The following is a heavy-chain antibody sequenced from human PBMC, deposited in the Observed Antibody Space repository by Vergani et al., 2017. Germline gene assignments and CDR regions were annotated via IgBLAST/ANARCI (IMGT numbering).Heavy chain of an antibody. CDR2: INSDGSST. CDR1: GFTFSSYW. J-gene: IGHJ6*02. D-gene: IGHD5-12*01. CDR3: AREGVDIVATITSSIYYYYGMDV. V-gene: IGHV3-74*01. Sequence: EVQLLESGGGLVQPGGSLRLSCAASGFTFSSYWMHWVRQAPGKGLVWVSRINSDGSSTSYADSVKGRFTISRDNAKNTLYLQMNSLRAEDTAVYYCAREGVDIVATITSSIYYYYGMDVWGQGTTVTVSS.